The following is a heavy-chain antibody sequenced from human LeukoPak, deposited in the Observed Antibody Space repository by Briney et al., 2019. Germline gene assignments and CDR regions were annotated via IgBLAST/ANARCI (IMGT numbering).Heavy chain of an antibody. CDR1: GGSISSSSYY. Sequence: SETLSLTCTVSGGSISSSSYYWGWIRQPPGKGLEWIGSIYYSGSTYYNPSLKSRVTISVDTSKNQFSLKLSSVTAADTAVYYCARVLLWFGELSHFDYWGQGTLVTVSS. J-gene: IGHJ4*02. V-gene: IGHV4-39*07. D-gene: IGHD3-10*01. CDR3: ARVLLWFGELSHFDY. CDR2: IYYSGST.